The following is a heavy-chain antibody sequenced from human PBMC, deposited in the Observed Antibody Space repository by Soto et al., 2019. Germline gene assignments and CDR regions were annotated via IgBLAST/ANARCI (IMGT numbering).Heavy chain of an antibody. J-gene: IGHJ3*02. Sequence: SVKVSCKASGGTFSSYAISWVRQAPGQGLEWMGGIIPIFGTANYAQKFQGRVTITADESTSTAYMELSSLRSEDTAVYYCARENGYSYAFDIWGQGTMVTVSS. CDR2: IIPIFGTA. D-gene: IGHD5-18*01. CDR1: GGTFSSYA. V-gene: IGHV1-69*13. CDR3: ARENGYSYAFDI.